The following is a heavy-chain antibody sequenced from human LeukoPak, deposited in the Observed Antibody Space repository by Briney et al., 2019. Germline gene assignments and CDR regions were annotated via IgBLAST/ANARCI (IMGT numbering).Heavy chain of an antibody. CDR2: IYYSGST. Sequence: PSETLSLTCTVSGGSISSSSYYWGWIRQPPGKGLEWIGSIYYSGSTYYNPSLKSRVTISVDTSKNQFSLKLSSVTAADTAVYYCARQDGFGDYVFEIDIYNWFDPWGQGTLVTVSS. V-gene: IGHV4-39*01. D-gene: IGHD4-17*01. CDR3: ARQDGFGDYVFEIDIYNWFDP. J-gene: IGHJ5*02. CDR1: GGSISSSSYY.